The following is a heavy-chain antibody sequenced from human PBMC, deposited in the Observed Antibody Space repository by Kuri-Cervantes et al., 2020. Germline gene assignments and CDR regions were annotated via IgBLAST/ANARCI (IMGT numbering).Heavy chain of an antibody. V-gene: IGHV3-30-3*01. CDR2: ISYDGNNK. CDR1: GFTFSSYA. Sequence: GGSLRLSCAASGFTFSSYAMHWVRQAPGKGLEWVAVISYDGNNKYYADSVKGRFTISRDNAKNSLYLQMNSLRAEDTALYYCAKVGAYDYVWGSYFDYWGQGTLVTVSS. CDR3: AKVGAYDYVWGSYFDY. J-gene: IGHJ4*02. D-gene: IGHD3-16*01.